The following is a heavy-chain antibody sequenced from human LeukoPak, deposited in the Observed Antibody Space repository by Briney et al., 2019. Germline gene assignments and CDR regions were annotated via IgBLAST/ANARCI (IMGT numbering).Heavy chain of an antibody. J-gene: IGHJ4*02. D-gene: IGHD6-19*01. CDR3: AKDLVSGWYGGGFDY. CDR1: GFTFRSYG. V-gene: IGHV3-30*18. CDR2: ISYDGSNK. Sequence: GGSLRLSCAASGFTFRSYGMHWVRQAPGKGREGVAVISYDGSNKYYADPVKGRFPTSRDNSKTPLYLQMNSLRAEDTAVYYCAKDLVSGWYGGGFDYWGQGTLVTVSS.